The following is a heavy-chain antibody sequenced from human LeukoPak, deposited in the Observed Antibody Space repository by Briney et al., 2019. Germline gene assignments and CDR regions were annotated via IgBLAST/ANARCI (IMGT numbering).Heavy chain of an antibody. J-gene: IGHJ6*04. CDR3: AELGITMIGGV. CDR1: GFTFSSYE. V-gene: IGHV3-48*03. Sequence: GGSLRLSFAASGFTFSSYEMNWVRQAPGKGLEWLSYISSSGSTIYYADSVKGRFTISRDNAKNSLYLQMNSLRAEDTAVYYCAELGITMIGGVWGKGTTVTISS. D-gene: IGHD3-10*02. CDR2: ISSSGSTI.